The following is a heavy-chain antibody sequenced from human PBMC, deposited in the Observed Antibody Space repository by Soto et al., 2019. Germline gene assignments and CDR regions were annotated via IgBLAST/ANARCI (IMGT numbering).Heavy chain of an antibody. CDR3: ARRTNYYGSGSYLDV. CDR2: IYYSGST. V-gene: IGHV4-59*01. D-gene: IGHD3-10*01. Sequence: SETLSLTCTVSGGSINSYSWSWIRQPPGKGLEWIGYIYYSGSTNYNPSLKSRVTISVDTSTNQFSLKLSSVTAADTAVYYCARRTNYYGSGSYLDVWGKGTTVTVSS. CDR1: GGSINSYS. J-gene: IGHJ6*04.